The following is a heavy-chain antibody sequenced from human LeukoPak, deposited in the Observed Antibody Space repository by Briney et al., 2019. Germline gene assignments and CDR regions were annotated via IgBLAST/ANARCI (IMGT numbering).Heavy chain of an antibody. D-gene: IGHD6-25*01. V-gene: IGHV4-34*01. CDR2: INHSGST. CDR3: ARDIAAGRHY. Sequence: SEALSLTCAVYGGSFSGYYWSWLRQPPGKGLEWIGEINHSGSTNYNPSLKSRVTISVDTSKNQFSLKLSSVTAADTAVYYCARDIAAGRHYWGQGPLVTVSS. CDR1: GGSFSGYY. J-gene: IGHJ4*02.